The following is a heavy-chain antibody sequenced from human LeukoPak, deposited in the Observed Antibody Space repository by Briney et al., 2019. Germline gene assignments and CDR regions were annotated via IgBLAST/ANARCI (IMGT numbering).Heavy chain of an antibody. CDR1: GFTFSDYY. V-gene: IGHV3-11*04. D-gene: IGHD6-13*01. CDR2: ISSSGSTI. J-gene: IGHJ1*01. Sequence: GSLRLSCAASGFTFSDYYMSWIRQAPGKGLEWVSYISSSGSTIYYADSVKGRFTISRDNAKNSLYLQMNSLRAEDTAVYYCAISSSWTGEYFQHWGQGTLVTVSS. CDR3: AISSSWTGEYFQH.